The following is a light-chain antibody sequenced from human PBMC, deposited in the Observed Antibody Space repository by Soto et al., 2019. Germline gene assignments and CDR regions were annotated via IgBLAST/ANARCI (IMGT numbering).Light chain of an antibody. CDR3: QQYGSSLYT. CDR2: DAS. CDR1: QSVSSSY. J-gene: IGKJ2*01. Sequence: EIVLTQSPGTLSLSPGERATLSCRASQSVSSSYLDWYQQKPGQAPRLLIYDASSRATGIPDRFSGSGSGTDFTLTISRLEPEDFAVYYWQQYGSSLYTFGQGTKLEIK. V-gene: IGKV3-20*01.